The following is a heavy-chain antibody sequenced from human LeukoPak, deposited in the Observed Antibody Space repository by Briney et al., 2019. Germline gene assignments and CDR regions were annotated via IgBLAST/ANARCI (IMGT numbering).Heavy chain of an antibody. CDR2: IYYTGST. Sequence: SETLSLTCTVSGGSISTYYWSWIRQPPGKGLEWIGYIYYTGSTSYNPSLKSRVTMSLDASKNQFSLELNSVTPADTAVYYCARGGIHFDYWGQGTLVTVSS. D-gene: IGHD6-13*01. CDR1: GGSISTYY. CDR3: ARGGIHFDY. J-gene: IGHJ4*02. V-gene: IGHV4-59*01.